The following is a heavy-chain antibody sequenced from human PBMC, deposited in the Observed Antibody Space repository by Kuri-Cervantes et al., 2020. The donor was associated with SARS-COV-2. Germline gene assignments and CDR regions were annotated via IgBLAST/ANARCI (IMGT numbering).Heavy chain of an antibody. Sequence: GGSLRLSCKASGYTFTSYGISWVRQAPGQGLEWMGWMNPNSGNTGYAQKFQGRVTMTRNTSISTAYMELSSLRSEDTAVYYCARGGYYFLEKNYWGQGTLVTVSS. V-gene: IGHV1-8*02. CDR3: ARGGYYFLEKNY. J-gene: IGHJ4*02. CDR1: GYTFTSYG. CDR2: MNPNSGNT. D-gene: IGHD3-3*01.